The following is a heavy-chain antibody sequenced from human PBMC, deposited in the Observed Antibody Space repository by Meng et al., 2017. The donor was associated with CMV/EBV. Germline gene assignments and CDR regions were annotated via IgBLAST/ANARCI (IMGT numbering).Heavy chain of an antibody. V-gene: IGHV4-34*01. CDR1: GGSFSGYS. Sequence: SETLSLPCAVSGGSFSGYSWTGIRQSPAKGLEWIGNIKDTGTTNYNPSLKSRVSILVDTSKNQFSLKLKSVTGADTAIYYCARGAPGYWGQGTLVTVSS. J-gene: IGHJ4*02. CDR2: IKDTGTT. CDR3: ARGAPGY.